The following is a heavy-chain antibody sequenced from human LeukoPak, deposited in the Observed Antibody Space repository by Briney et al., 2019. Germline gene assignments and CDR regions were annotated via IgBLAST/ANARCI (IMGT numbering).Heavy chain of an antibody. J-gene: IGHJ4*02. CDR2: INHSGST. Sequence: SETLSLTCAVYGGSLSGYYWSWSRQPPGKGLEWIGEINHSGSTNYNPSLKSRVSISVDTSKNQFSLKLSSVTAADTAVYYCARGERIYDIFPGWRYWGQGTLVTVSS. D-gene: IGHD3-9*01. V-gene: IGHV4-34*01. CDR3: ARGERIYDIFPGWRY. CDR1: GGSLSGYY.